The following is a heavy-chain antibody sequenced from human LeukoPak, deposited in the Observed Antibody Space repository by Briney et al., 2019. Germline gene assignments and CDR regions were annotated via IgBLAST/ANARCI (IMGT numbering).Heavy chain of an antibody. CDR3: AAGVTTVTTRIKR. CDR1: VYAFTFYY. CDR2: IKPTSGGP. J-gene: IGHJ4*02. Sequence: ASVKLSLNASVYAFTFYYMHLVRHAPGQGLELMGWIKPTSGGPSYAQKFQGRVNMTRDKSISTAYMELSGLRSDDTAVYYCAAGVTTVTTRIKRWGQGTLVTVSS. V-gene: IGHV1-2*02. D-gene: IGHD4-17*01.